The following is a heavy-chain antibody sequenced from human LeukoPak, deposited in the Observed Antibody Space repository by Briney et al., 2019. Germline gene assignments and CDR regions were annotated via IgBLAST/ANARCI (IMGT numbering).Heavy chain of an antibody. J-gene: IGHJ4*02. D-gene: IGHD3-10*01. CDR3: ARQSITMVRGVIPLGY. V-gene: IGHV4-38-2*01. Sequence: SETLYLTCAVSGYSISSGYYWGWIRQPPGKGLEWIGSIYHSGSTYYNPSLKSRVTISVDTSKNQFSLKLSSVTAADTAVYYCARQSITMVRGVIPLGYWGQGTLVTVSS. CDR2: IYHSGST. CDR1: GYSISSGYY.